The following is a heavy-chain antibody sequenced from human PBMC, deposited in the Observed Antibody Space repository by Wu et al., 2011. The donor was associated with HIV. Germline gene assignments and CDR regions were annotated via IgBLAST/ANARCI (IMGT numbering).Heavy chain of an antibody. CDR3: ARHDSSGYSDY. CDR2: INPINGDI. CDR1: GYSFTGYH. V-gene: IGHV1-2*02. D-gene: IGHD3-22*01. J-gene: IGHJ4*02. Sequence: QVQLVQSGAEVKKPGASVKVSCKASGYSFTGYHMHWVRQAPGQGLEWMGWINPINGDINYAQKFQGRVTMTRDTSISTAYLRWSSLRALDTAIFYCARHDSSGYSDYWGQGNPGHRLL.